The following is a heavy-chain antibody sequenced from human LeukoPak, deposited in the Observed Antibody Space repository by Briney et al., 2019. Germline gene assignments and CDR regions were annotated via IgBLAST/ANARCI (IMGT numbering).Heavy chain of an antibody. CDR3: AKDHFSGGYIDN. CDR1: GFTFSTYG. CDR2: IRDDGSKK. D-gene: IGHD1-26*01. Sequence: GGSLRPSCAASGFTFSTYGMHWVRQAPGKGLEWVTYIRDDGSKKYYADSVKGRFTISRDNSKNTLYLQMNSLRAEDTAVYYCAKDHFSGGYIDNWGQGTLVTVSS. V-gene: IGHV3-30*02. J-gene: IGHJ4*02.